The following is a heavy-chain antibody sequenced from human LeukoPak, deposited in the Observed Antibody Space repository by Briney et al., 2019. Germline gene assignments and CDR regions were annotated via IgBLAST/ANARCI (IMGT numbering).Heavy chain of an antibody. V-gene: IGHV3-11*01. CDR1: GFTFSDYY. Sequence: GSLRLSCADSGFTFSDYYMSWIRQAPGKGLEWVSYISSSGSTIYYADSVKGRFTISRDNAKNSLYLQMNSLRAEDTAVYYCARGSKDYYGSGSYYWGWFDPWGQGTLVTVSS. CDR3: ARGSKDYYGSGSYYWGWFDP. CDR2: ISSSGSTI. J-gene: IGHJ5*02. D-gene: IGHD3-10*01.